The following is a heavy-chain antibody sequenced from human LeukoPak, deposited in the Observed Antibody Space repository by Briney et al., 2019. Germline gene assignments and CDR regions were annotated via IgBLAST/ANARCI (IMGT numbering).Heavy chain of an antibody. CDR3: VKDPTRRYFDWLPRPFDY. CDR1: GFTFSSYA. Sequence: PGGSLRLSCSASGFTFSSYAMHWVRQAPGKGLEYVSAISSNGGSTYYADSVKGRFTISRDNSKNTLYLQMSSLRAEDTAVYYCVKDPTRRYFDWLPRPFDYWGQGTLVTVSS. CDR2: ISSNGGST. J-gene: IGHJ4*02. V-gene: IGHV3-64D*06. D-gene: IGHD3-9*01.